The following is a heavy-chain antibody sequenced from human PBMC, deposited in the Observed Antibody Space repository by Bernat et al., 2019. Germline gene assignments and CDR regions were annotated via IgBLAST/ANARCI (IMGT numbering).Heavy chain of an antibody. Sequence: VQLLESGGGLVQPGGSLRLSCAASGFTFSTYGMHWVRQAPGKGLEWVAVISYDGSNKYYGDSVKGRFTISRDNSKNTLYLQMDSLRGEDTAVYYCAKEVYDTLTGYYYIYYGMDVWGQGTTVTVSS. CDR3: AKEVYDTLTGYYYIYYGMDV. V-gene: IGHV3-30*18. D-gene: IGHD3-9*01. CDR2: ISYDGSNK. J-gene: IGHJ6*02. CDR1: GFTFSTYG.